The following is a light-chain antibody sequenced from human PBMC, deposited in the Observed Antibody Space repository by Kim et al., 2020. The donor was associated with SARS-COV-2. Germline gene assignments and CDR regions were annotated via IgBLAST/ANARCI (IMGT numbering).Light chain of an antibody. CDR3: QQYDSYWT. CDR2: TAS. J-gene: IGKJ1*01. CDR1: QSISSS. V-gene: IGKV1-5*03. Sequence: SASVEDRVTTPCRARQSISSSLAWYQKKPGKAPNLLFYTASTLESVVPSRCSGSGSGTEFPLTISRLQPDDFAIYYCQQYDSYWTFGEGTKVDIK.